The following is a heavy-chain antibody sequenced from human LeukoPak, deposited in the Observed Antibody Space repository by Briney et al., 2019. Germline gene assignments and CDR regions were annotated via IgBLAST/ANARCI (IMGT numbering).Heavy chain of an antibody. V-gene: IGHV5-51*01. Sequence: GESLKISCKGSGYSFPSYWVGWVRQMPGKGLEWMGVIYPGDSDTRYSPSFQGQVTISADKSISTAYLQWSSLKASDTAMYYCARLTMVRGVIIYLDYWGQGTLVTVSS. CDR2: IYPGDSDT. D-gene: IGHD3-10*01. CDR1: GYSFPSYW. J-gene: IGHJ4*02. CDR3: ARLTMVRGVIIYLDY.